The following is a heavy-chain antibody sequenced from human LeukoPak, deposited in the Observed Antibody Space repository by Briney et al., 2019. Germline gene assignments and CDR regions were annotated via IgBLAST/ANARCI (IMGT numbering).Heavy chain of an antibody. J-gene: IGHJ4*02. CDR1: GFNFSSYA. CDR2: ISGSGGTT. CDR3: AKERSSSGYFDH. Sequence: GGSLRLSCAASGFNFSSYAMSWVRQAPGKGLEWVSAISGSGGTTYYADSVKGRFTISRDNSKNTLYLQMNSLRAEDTAVYYCAKERSSSGYFDHWGQGTLVTVSS. V-gene: IGHV3-23*01. D-gene: IGHD6-19*01.